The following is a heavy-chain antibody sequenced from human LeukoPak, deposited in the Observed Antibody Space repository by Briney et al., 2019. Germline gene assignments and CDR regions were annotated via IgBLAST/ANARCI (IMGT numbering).Heavy chain of an antibody. D-gene: IGHD3-22*01. CDR3: ASYDSSGYSRYYFDY. Sequence: GASAKVSCKASGYTFTSYGISWVRQAPGQGLEWMGWISAYNGNTNYAQKLQGRVTMTTDTSTSTAYMELRSLRSDDTAVYYCASYDSSGYSRYYFDYWGQGALVTVSS. J-gene: IGHJ4*02. CDR1: GYTFTSYG. CDR2: ISAYNGNT. V-gene: IGHV1-18*01.